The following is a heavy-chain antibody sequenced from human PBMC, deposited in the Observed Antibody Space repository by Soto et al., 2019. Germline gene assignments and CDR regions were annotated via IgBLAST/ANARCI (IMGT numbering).Heavy chain of an antibody. Sequence: GSLRLSCAASGFTFSSYWMHWVRQAPGKGLVWVSRINSDGSSTSYADAVKGRLTISRDNAKTTLYPQMHSLRAEDTVVYYCASLSSSSSGVRHYWGQGTLVTVSS. V-gene: IGHV3-74*01. CDR2: INSDGSST. CDR3: ASLSSSSSGVRHY. D-gene: IGHD6-19*01. CDR1: GFTFSSYW. J-gene: IGHJ4*02.